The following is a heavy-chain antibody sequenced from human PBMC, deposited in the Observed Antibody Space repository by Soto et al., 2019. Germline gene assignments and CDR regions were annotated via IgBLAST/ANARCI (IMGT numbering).Heavy chain of an antibody. CDR3: VRDQDAFDI. CDR1: GFDISFYS. V-gene: IGHV3-21*06. Sequence: EVQLVESGGGLVKPGGSLKLSCAASGFDISFYSMIWIRQAPGKGLECVSSISSFSSHIYYADSVTGRFTISRDNAKNSLYLQMNSLRAEDTAIYYCVRDQDAFDIWGQGTMVTVSS. CDR2: ISSFSSHI. J-gene: IGHJ3*02.